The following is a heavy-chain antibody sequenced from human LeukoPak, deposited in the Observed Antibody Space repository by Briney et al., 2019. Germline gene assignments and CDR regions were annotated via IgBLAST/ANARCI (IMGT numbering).Heavy chain of an antibody. CDR1: GGTFSSYA. J-gene: IGHJ4*02. CDR2: IIPIFGTA. Sequence: ASVKVSCKASGGTFSSYAISWVRQAPGQGLEWMGGIIPIFGTANYAQKFQGRVTITADESTSTAYMELSSLRSEDTAVYYCARTSSSPQANYFDYWGQGTLVTVSS. CDR3: ARTSSSPQANYFDY. V-gene: IGHV1-69*01. D-gene: IGHD6-6*01.